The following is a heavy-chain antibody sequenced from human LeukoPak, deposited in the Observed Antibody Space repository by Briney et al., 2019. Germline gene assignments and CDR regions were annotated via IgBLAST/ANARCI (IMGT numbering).Heavy chain of an antibody. D-gene: IGHD2-2*01. V-gene: IGHV3-30*04. Sequence: GGSLRLSCAASGFTFSSYAMHWVRQAPGKGLEWVAVISYDGSNKYYADSVKGRFTISRDNSRNTLYLQMNSLRAEDTAMYYCARDSNTPGYCSSTSCYSIGLIDYWGQGTLVTVSS. J-gene: IGHJ4*02. CDR1: GFTFSSYA. CDR3: ARDSNTPGYCSSTSCYSIGLIDY. CDR2: ISYDGSNK.